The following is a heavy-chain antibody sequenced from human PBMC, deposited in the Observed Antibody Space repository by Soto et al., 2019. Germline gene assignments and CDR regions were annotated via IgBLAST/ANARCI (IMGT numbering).Heavy chain of an antibody. CDR3: ATPRGSYGSGRFYYMDV. V-gene: IGHV3-23*01. CDR2: ISGSGGST. D-gene: IGHD3-10*01. CDR1: GFTFSSYA. J-gene: IGHJ6*03. Sequence: EVQLLESGGGLVQPGGSLRLSCAASGFTFSSYAMSWVRQAPGKGLEWVSAISGSGGSTYYADSVKGRFTISRDNSKNTLYLQMNSLRAEDTAVYYCATPRGSYGSGRFYYMDVWGKGTTVTVSS.